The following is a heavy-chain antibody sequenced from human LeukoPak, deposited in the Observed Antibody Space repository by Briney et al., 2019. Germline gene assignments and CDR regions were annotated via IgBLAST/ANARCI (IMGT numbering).Heavy chain of an antibody. CDR2: ISGSGGST. CDR3: AKPGVVSSGAHSD. Sequence: GGSLRLSCAASGFTFTNFAMSWVRQAPGKGLEWVSAISGSGGSTYYADSVKGRFTISRDNSKNTLYLQMNSLRAEDTAVYYCAKPGVVSSGAHSDWGQGTLVSVSS. D-gene: IGHD1-26*01. J-gene: IGHJ4*02. V-gene: IGHV3-23*01. CDR1: GFTFTNFA.